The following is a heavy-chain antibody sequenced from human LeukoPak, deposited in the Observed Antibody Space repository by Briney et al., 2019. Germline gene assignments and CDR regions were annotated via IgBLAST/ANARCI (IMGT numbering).Heavy chain of an antibody. D-gene: IGHD6-25*01. V-gene: IGHV3-23*01. Sequence: GGSLRLSCAASGFTFSSYAMSWVRQAPGKGLEWVSAISGSGGSTYYADSVKGRFTISRDNAKNTLYLQMNSLRAEDTAVYYCARVWVSSGWYFDYWGQGTLVTVSS. CDR2: ISGSGGST. CDR1: GFTFSSYA. J-gene: IGHJ4*02. CDR3: ARVWVSSGWYFDY.